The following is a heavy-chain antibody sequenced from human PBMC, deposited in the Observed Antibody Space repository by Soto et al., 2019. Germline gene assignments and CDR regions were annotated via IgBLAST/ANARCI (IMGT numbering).Heavy chain of an antibody. CDR3: XREPVAGIWFDP. J-gene: IGHJ5*02. CDR1: GYTFTSYG. V-gene: IGHV1-18*01. D-gene: IGHD6-19*01. Sequence: QVQLVQSGAEVKKPGASVKVSCKASGYTFTSYGISWVRQAPGQGLEWMGWINSYNGNTNYAQKLQGRVTMTTDTSTSTAYMELRXLXXXXXXXXXXXREPVAGIWFDPWGQGTLVTVSS. CDR2: INSYNGNT.